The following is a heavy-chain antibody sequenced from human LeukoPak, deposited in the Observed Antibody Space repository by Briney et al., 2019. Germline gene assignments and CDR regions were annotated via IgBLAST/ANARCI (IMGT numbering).Heavy chain of an antibody. Sequence: GSLRLSCAASGFTFSSYAMHWVRQAPGKGLEYVSAISSNGGSTYYANSVKGRFTISRDNSKNTLYLQMGSLRSEDTAVYYCATWIFGVAHAFDIWGQGTMVTVSS. CDR3: ATWIFGVAHAFDI. J-gene: IGHJ3*02. V-gene: IGHV3-64*01. CDR1: GFTFSSYA. CDR2: ISSNGGST. D-gene: IGHD3-3*01.